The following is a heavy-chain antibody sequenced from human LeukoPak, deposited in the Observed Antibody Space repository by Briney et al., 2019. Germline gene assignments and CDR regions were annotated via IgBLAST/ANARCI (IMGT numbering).Heavy chain of an antibody. Sequence: GGSLRLFCSVSVFTFSIYAMHWLRRARGRGVEYVSAISSNGDNTYYADSVKGRFTISRDNSKNTLYLQMSSLRADDTAVYYCVRGTGYWGQGTLVTVSS. V-gene: IGHV3-64D*06. J-gene: IGHJ4*02. CDR3: VRGTGY. CDR1: VFTFSIYA. CDR2: ISSNGDNT.